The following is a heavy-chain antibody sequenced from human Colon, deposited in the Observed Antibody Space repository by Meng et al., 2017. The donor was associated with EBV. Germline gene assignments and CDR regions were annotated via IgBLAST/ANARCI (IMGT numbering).Heavy chain of an antibody. Sequence: QVQVRDWGPGVVKLSETLSLTGAVSGGSISSVYWWTWVRQSPGKGLEWIGEIYHSGSTNYNPSLKSRVTISVDKSKNQFSLKLTSVTAADTAVYYCARGGYYSFDYWGQRTLVTVSS. J-gene: IGHJ4*02. CDR2: IYHSGST. D-gene: IGHD5-18*01. CDR3: ARGGYYSFDY. V-gene: IGHV4-4*02. CDR1: GGSISSVYW.